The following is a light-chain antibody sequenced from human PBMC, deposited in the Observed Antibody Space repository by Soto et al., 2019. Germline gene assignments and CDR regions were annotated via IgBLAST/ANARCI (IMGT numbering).Light chain of an antibody. CDR3: QQYGSSPWT. Sequence: EIVLTQSPGTLSLSPGERATISCRASQRVSSSYLAWYQQKPGQAPRPLIYGASSRAIDIPDRFSGSGSGTDFTLTISRLEPEDFAVYYCQQYGSSPWTFGQGTKV. CDR1: QRVSSSY. CDR2: GAS. J-gene: IGKJ1*01. V-gene: IGKV3-20*01.